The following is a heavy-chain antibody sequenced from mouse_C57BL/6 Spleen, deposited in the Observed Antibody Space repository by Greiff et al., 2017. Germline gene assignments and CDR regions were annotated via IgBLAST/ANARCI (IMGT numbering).Heavy chain of an antibody. CDR1: GFTFSDYG. D-gene: IGHD2-3*01. CDR3: ARGGIYYYFDY. V-gene: IGHV5-17*01. J-gene: IGHJ2*01. Sequence: DVKLVESGGGLVKPGGSLKLSCAASGFTFSDYGMHWVRQAPEKGLEWVAYISSGSSTIYYADTVKGRFTISRDNAKNTLFLQMTSLRSEDTAMYYCARGGIYYYFDYWGQGTTLTVSS. CDR2: ISSGSSTI.